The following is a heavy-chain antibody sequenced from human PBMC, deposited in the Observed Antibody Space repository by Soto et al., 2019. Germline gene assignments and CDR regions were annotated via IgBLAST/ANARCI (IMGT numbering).Heavy chain of an antibody. CDR3: ARVSVGAIGLDY. Sequence: SETLSLTCTVSGGSISSYYLSWIRQPPGKGLEWIGYIYYSGSTNYNPSLKSRVTISVDTSKNQFSLKLSSVTAADTAVYYCARVSVGAIGLDYWGQGTLVTVSS. J-gene: IGHJ4*02. CDR1: GGSISSYY. D-gene: IGHD1-26*01. CDR2: IYYSGST. V-gene: IGHV4-59*01.